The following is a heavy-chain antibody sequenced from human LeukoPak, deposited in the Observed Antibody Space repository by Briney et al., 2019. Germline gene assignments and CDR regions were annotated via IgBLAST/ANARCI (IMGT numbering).Heavy chain of an antibody. D-gene: IGHD6-13*01. V-gene: IGHV4-59*01. CDR2: IYYSGST. CDR1: GGSISSYY. CDR3: ARVFFVDSSHDAFDI. Sequence: PSETLSLTCTVSGGSISSYYWSWIRQPPGKGLEWIGYIYYSGSTNYNPSLKSRVTISVDTSKNQFSLKLSSVTAADTAVYYCARVFFVDSSHDAFDIWGQGTMVTVSS. J-gene: IGHJ3*02.